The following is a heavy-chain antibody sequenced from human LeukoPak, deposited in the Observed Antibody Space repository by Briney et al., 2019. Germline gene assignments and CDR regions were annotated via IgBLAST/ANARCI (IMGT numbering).Heavy chain of an antibody. CDR1: GITLRNYG. CDR2: IGDSGGST. D-gene: IGHD3-22*01. V-gene: IGHV3-23*01. CDR3: AKRGVVIRVILVGFHKEAYYFDS. J-gene: IGHJ4*02. Sequence: GGSLRLSCAVSGITLRNYGMSWVRQAPGKGLEWVAGIGDSGGSTNYADSVKGRFTISRDNPKNTLYLQMNSLRAEDTAVYFCAKRGVVIRVILVGFHKEAYYFDSWGQGALVTVSS.